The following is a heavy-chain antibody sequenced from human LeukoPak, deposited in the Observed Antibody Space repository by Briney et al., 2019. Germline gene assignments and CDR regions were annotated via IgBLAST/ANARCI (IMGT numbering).Heavy chain of an antibody. V-gene: IGHV3-74*01. J-gene: IGHJ4*02. D-gene: IGHD6-19*01. CDR1: GFTFSSYW. CDR2: VNSDGSST. CDR3: ARGSTQYSSGWYGLDY. Sequence: GGSLTLFCAASGFTFSSYWMHWVRHAPGKGLVWVSRVNSDGSSTTYADSVKGRFTISRDNAKNTLYLQMNSLRAEDTAVYYCARGSTQYSSGWYGLDYWGQGTLVTVSS.